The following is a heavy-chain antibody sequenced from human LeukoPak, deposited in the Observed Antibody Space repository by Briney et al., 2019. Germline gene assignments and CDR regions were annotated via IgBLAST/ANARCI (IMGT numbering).Heavy chain of an antibody. CDR3: ARALYYYDSSGYYYSVNGFLDI. Sequence: ASVKVSCKASGYTFTGYYMHWVRQAPGQGLEWMGWINSNSGGTNYAQKFQGRVTMTRDTSISTAYMELSRLRSDDTAVYYCARALYYYDSSGYYYSVNGFLDIWGQGTMVTVSS. J-gene: IGHJ3*02. V-gene: IGHV1-2*02. CDR1: GYTFTGYY. D-gene: IGHD3-22*01. CDR2: INSNSGGT.